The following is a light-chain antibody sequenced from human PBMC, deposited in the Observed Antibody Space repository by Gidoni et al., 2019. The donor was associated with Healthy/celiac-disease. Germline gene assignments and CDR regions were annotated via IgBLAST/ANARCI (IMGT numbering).Light chain of an antibody. CDR3: QQRSNRPLFT. V-gene: IGKV3-11*01. J-gene: IGKJ3*01. Sequence: DIVLTQSPATLSLSPGERATLSCRASQSVSSYLAWYQQKPGQAPRLLIYDASNRATGIPARFSGSGSGTDFTLTISSLEPEDFAVYYCQQRSNRPLFTFGPGTKVDIK. CDR1: QSVSSY. CDR2: DAS.